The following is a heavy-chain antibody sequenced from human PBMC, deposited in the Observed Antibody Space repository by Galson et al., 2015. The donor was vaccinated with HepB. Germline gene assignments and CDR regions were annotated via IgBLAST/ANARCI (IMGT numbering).Heavy chain of an antibody. V-gene: IGHV1-69*06. D-gene: IGHD4-17*01. CDR1: GGTFSTYK. Sequence: SVKVSCKASGGTFSTYKINWVRQAPGQGLEWMGGIIPIFDTANYAQKFQGRVTITADKSTSTAYMELSSLRSEDTAVYYCAGEGGGPNTVTTDHYGMDVWGQGTTVTVSS. CDR3: AGEGGGPNTVTTDHYGMDV. CDR2: IIPIFDTA. J-gene: IGHJ6*02.